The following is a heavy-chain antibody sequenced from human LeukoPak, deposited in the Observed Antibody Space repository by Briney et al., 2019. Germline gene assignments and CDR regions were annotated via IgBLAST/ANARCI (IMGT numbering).Heavy chain of an antibody. J-gene: IGHJ4*02. V-gene: IGHV3-7*01. D-gene: IGHD2-21*02. CDR3: ARDASLYCAGDTCYWAFDH. Sequence: GGSLRLSCAASGFTFSSYGMHWVRQAPGKGLEWVANIKQDESKTYYVDSVKGRFTISRDNAKNSLFLQMNSLRAEDTAVYYCARDASLYCAGDTCYWAFDHWGQGTLVTISS. CDR2: IKQDESKT. CDR1: GFTFSSYG.